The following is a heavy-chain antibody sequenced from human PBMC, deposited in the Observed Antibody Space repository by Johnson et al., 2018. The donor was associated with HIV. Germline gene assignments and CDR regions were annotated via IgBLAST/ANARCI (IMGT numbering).Heavy chain of an antibody. Sequence: VQLVESGGGLIQPGGSLRLSCAASGFTVSSNYMSWVRQAPGKGLEWVSGISWNSATVGSAASVKGRFTISRDNAKNSLYLQMNSLRAEDTALYYCAKDFGIVGAFDGFDIWGQGTMVTVSS. V-gene: IGHV3-9*01. CDR2: ISWNSATV. CDR3: AKDFGIVGAFDGFDI. J-gene: IGHJ3*02. D-gene: IGHD1-26*01. CDR1: GFTVSSNY.